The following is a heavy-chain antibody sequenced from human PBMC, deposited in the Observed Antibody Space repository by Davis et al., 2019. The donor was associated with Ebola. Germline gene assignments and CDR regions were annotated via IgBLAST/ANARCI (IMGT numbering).Heavy chain of an antibody. CDR2: ISGSGGST. V-gene: IGHV3-23*01. Sequence: GESLKISCAASGFTFSSYAMSWVRQAPGKGLEWVSAISGSGGSTYYADSVKGRFTISRDNSKNTLYLQMNSLRAEDTAVYYCAKCGPAFVSFQAIWGQGTMVTVSS. CDR1: GFTFSSYA. J-gene: IGHJ3*02. CDR3: AKCGPAFVSFQAI. D-gene: IGHD3-16*01.